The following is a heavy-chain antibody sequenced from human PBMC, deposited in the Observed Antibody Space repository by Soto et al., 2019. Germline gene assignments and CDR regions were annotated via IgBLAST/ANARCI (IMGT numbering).Heavy chain of an antibody. CDR3: ARAYYYGSGSLNWFDY. CDR2: IYHSGST. J-gene: IGHJ5*01. Sequence: PSETLSLTCAVSGGSISSGGYSWSWIRQPPGKGLEWIGYIYHSGSTYYNPSLKSRVTISVDRSKNQFSLKLSSVTAADTAVYYCARAYYYGSGSLNWFDYWGQGTQVTVSS. V-gene: IGHV4-30-2*01. D-gene: IGHD3-10*01. CDR1: GGSISSGGYS.